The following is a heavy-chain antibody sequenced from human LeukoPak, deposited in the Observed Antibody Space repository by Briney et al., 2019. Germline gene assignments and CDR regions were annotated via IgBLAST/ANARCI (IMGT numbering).Heavy chain of an antibody. J-gene: IGHJ4*02. CDR3: ARGTYYYDIPSAIS. CDR1: GFTFSSYA. Sequence: PTGGSLRLSCAASGFTFSSYAMHWVRQAPGKGLEWVAVISYDGSNKYYADSVKGRFTISRDNSKNTLYLQINSLRAEDTAVYYCARGTYYYDIPSAISWGQGTLVTVSS. D-gene: IGHD3-22*01. V-gene: IGHV3-30-3*01. CDR2: ISYDGSNK.